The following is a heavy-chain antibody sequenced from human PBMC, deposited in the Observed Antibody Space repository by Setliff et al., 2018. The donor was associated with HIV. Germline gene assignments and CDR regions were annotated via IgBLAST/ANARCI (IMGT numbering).Heavy chain of an antibody. Sequence: GGSLRLSCAASGFTFTDYWMHWVRQVPGQGLVWVSRINVDGSSISYADSVKGRFTISRDNAKNTLYLQMNSLRAEDTAVYYCARGKIVVVPAAMRPFDYWGQGTLVTVSS. CDR1: GFTFTDYW. J-gene: IGHJ4*02. CDR3: ARGKIVVVPAAMRPFDY. V-gene: IGHV3-74*01. CDR2: INVDGSSI. D-gene: IGHD2-2*01.